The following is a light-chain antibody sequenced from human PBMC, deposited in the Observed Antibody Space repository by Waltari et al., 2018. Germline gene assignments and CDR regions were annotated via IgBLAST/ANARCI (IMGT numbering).Light chain of an antibody. CDR1: QTVLYSSNNKNY. CDR2: WAS. V-gene: IGKV4-1*01. CDR3: QQYYSTLT. J-gene: IGKJ4*01. Sequence: DIVMTQSPDSLAVSLGERATINCKSSQTVLYSSNNKNYLAWYQQKPGQSPKLLISWASTRESGVPDRFRGSGSGTDFTLTISSLQAEDVAVYYCQQYYSTLTFGGGTKVEIK.